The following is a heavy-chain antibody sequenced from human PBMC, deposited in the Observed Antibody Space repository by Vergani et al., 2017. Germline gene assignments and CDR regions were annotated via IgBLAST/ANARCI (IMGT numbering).Heavy chain of an antibody. J-gene: IGHJ6*03. V-gene: IGHV3-21*01. Sequence: VQLVESGGGLVKPGGSLRLSCAASGFTFSSYSMNWVRQAPGKGLEWVSYISSSSSYIYYADSVKGRFTISRDNAKNSLYLQMNSLRAEDTAVYYCARVRVGGNQLLPPYYYYYMDVWGKGTTVTVSS. CDR3: ARVRVGGNQLLPPYYYYYMDV. D-gene: IGHD2-2*01. CDR2: ISSSSSYI. CDR1: GFTFSSYS.